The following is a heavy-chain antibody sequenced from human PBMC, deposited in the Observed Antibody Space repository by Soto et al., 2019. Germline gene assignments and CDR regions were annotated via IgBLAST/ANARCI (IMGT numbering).Heavy chain of an antibody. V-gene: IGHV3-23*01. Sequence: EMQLLESGGGLVQPGGSLKLSCAASGFSFSIYSISWVRQPPGKGLEWVSGISGSGESKHYADPVRGRFAITRDNSRKTLYLQMNNVRAEDTAVYYCAKSRGDRWTTYYFESWGQGTLITVSS. CDR2: ISGSGESK. CDR3: AKSRGDRWTTYYFES. J-gene: IGHJ4*02. CDR1: GFSFSIYS. D-gene: IGHD4-17*01.